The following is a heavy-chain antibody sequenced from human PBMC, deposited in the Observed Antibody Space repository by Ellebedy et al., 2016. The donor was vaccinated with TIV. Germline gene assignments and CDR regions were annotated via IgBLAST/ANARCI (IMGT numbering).Heavy chain of an antibody. V-gene: IGHV1-8*01. J-gene: IGHJ4*02. Sequence: ASVKVSXKASGYTFTSYDINWVRQATGQGLEWMGWMNPNSGNTGYAQKFQGRVTMTRNTSISTAYMELSSLRSEDTAVYYCAKVGDGYVWGSYGGFDYWGQGTLVTVSS. CDR1: GYTFTSYD. CDR3: AKVGDGYVWGSYGGFDY. D-gene: IGHD3-16*01. CDR2: MNPNSGNT.